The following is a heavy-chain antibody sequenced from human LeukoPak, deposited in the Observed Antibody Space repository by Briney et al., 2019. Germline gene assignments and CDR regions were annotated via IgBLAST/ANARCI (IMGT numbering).Heavy chain of an antibody. J-gene: IGHJ4*02. Sequence: GASVKVSCKASGYSFSLYYLHWVRQAPGQGPEWMGMINPGDGSTTYRQKFKGRVTLTRDMSTSTIYMELSGLKFEDTAVYYCARFGSSWPTFDYWGQGTLVTVSS. D-gene: IGHD6-13*01. V-gene: IGHV1-46*01. CDR1: GYSFSLYY. CDR3: ARFGSSWPTFDY. CDR2: INPGDGST.